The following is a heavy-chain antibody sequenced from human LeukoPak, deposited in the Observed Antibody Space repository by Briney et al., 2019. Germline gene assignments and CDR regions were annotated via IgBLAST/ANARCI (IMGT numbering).Heavy chain of an antibody. CDR2: ISSSGSSI. CDR3: AELGITMIGGV. CDR1: GFTFSDYY. J-gene: IGHJ6*04. Sequence: GGSLRLSCAASGFTFSDYYMSWIRQAPGKGLEWVSYISSSGSSIKYSDSVKGRFTISRDNAKNSLYLQMNNLRADDTAVYYCAELGITMIGGVWGKGTTVTISS. V-gene: IGHV3-11*04. D-gene: IGHD3-10*02.